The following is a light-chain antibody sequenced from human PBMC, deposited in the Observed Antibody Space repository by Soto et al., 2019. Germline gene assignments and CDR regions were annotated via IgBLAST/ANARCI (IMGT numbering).Light chain of an antibody. J-gene: IGLJ2*01. Sequence: QSVLTQPPSVSGAPGQRVTISCTGSSSNIGAGYDVHWYQQLPGTAPNLLIYGNSNRPAGVPDRFSGSKSGTSASLAITGLQAEDEADYYCQSYDSSLSCYVVFGGGTKVTVL. V-gene: IGLV1-40*01. CDR2: GNS. CDR3: QSYDSSLSCYVV. CDR1: SSNIGAGYD.